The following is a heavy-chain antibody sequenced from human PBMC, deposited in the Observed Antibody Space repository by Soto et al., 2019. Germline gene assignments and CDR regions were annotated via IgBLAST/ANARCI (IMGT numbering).Heavy chain of an antibody. V-gene: IGHV4-34*01. J-gene: IGHJ6*04. D-gene: IGHD3-10*01. CDR3: ARENGSGKAYGMDV. CDR1: GVSFTGYY. CDR2: INHSGST. Sequence: SETLSLTCAVYGVSFTGYYWSWIRQPPGKGLEWIGEINHSGSTNYNPSVKSRVTISVDTSKNQFSLKLSSVTAADTAVYYCARENGSGKAYGMDVWGKGTTVTVSS.